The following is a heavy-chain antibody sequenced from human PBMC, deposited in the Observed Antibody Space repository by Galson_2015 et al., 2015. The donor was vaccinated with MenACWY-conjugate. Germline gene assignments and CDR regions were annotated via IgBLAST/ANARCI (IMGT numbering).Heavy chain of an antibody. CDR2: ISKSGSPI. J-gene: IGHJ6*03. V-gene: IGHV3-48*03. CDR3: ARVATWIHQYYYYMDV. CDR1: GFTFTGYE. Sequence: SLRLSCAVSGFTFTGYEFNWVRQAPGKGLEWLSYISKSGSPIYYADSVKGRFTISRDNTKKSLFPQMNSLTAGDTAVSYCARVATWIHQYYYYMDVWGKGTTVTVSS. D-gene: IGHD5-18*01.